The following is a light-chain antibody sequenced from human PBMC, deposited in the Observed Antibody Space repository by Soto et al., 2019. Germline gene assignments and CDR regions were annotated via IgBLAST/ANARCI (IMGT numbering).Light chain of an antibody. J-gene: IGKJ4*01. Sequence: EIVLTQSPDTLSLSPGERATLSCRASQSVRNNYLAWYQQKPGQAPRFLIYDASSRATGIPDRFSGSGSGTDFTLTISRLEPEDFAVYYCQQYRRSPLTFGGGTKVEIK. CDR3: QQYRRSPLT. CDR2: DAS. V-gene: IGKV3-20*01. CDR1: QSVRNNY.